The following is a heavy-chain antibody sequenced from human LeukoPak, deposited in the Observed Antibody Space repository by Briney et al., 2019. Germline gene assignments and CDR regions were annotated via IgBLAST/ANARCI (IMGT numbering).Heavy chain of an antibody. CDR2: ISGSGYNT. D-gene: IGHD5-24*01. J-gene: IGHJ4*02. Sequence: GGSLRLSCAASGFTFSSYAMSWVRQAPGKGLEWVSGISGSGYNTYYADSVKGRFTISRDNSKNTVYLQMNSLRGEDTAIYWCVKRTMSAFDQWGQGTLVTVSS. CDR1: GFTFSSYA. CDR3: VKRTMSAFDQ. V-gene: IGHV3-23*01.